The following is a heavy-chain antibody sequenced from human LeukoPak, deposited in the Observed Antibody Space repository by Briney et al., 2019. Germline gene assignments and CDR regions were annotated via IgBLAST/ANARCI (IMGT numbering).Heavy chain of an antibody. CDR1: GFTFSDYY. CDR3: AKEYCTTTNCLGD. CDR2: ISHDGSEK. Sequence: PGGSLRLSCAASGFTFSDYYMSWIRQAPGKGLEWVAVISHDGSEKYYADSVKGRFTISRDNSKNTLYLQMNSLRAEDTAVYYCAKEYCTTTNCLGDWGLGTLVTVSS. V-gene: IGHV3-30*18. D-gene: IGHD2-2*01. J-gene: IGHJ4*02.